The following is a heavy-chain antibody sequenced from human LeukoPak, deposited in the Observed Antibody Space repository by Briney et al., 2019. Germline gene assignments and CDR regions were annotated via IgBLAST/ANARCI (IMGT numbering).Heavy chain of an antibody. CDR3: ARGFFLYYYDSSGYSPYFDY. J-gene: IGHJ4*02. CDR1: GYTFTSYG. D-gene: IGHD3-22*01. CDR2: ISAYNGNT. Sequence: GASVKVSCKASGYTFTSYGISWVRQAPGQGLEWMGWISAYNGNTNYAQKLQGRVTMTTDTSTSTAYMELRSPRSDDTAVYYCARGFFLYYYDSSGYSPYFDYWGQGTLVTVSS. V-gene: IGHV1-18*01.